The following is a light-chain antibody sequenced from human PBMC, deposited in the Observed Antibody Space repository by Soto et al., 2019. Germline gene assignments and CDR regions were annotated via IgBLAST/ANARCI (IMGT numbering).Light chain of an antibody. Sequence: QSVLTQPASVSGSPGQSITISCTGTSSDVGSYSLVSWYQQHPGKAPKLMIYEVSKRPSGVSNRFSGSKSGDTASLTISGLQAEDEADYYCCSYAGSSTLVVFGGGTTLTVL. CDR2: EVS. CDR3: CSYAGSSTLVV. CDR1: SSDVGSYSL. V-gene: IGLV2-23*02. J-gene: IGLJ2*01.